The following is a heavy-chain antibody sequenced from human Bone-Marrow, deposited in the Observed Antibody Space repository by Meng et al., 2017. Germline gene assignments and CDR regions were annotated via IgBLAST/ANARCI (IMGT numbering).Heavy chain of an antibody. D-gene: IGHD5-12*01. CDR2: IIPIFGTA. J-gene: IGHJ4*02. CDR3: ARVHGGYRRGYFDY. CDR1: GGTFSSYA. Sequence: SVKVSCKASGGTFSSYAISWVRQTPGQGLEWMGGIIPIFGTANYAQKFQGRVTITADESTSTAYMEMRSLRSDDTAVYYCARVHGGYRRGYFDYWGQGTLVTVSS. V-gene: IGHV1-69*13.